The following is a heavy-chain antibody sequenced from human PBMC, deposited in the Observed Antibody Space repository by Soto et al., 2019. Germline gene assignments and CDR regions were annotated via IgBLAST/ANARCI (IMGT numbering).Heavy chain of an antibody. V-gene: IGHV3-23*01. CDR1: GFTFSTYA. J-gene: IGHJ4*02. Sequence: EVQLLESGGGLVQPGGSLRLSCAASGFTFSTYAMNWVRQAPGKGLEWVSTMTGSGGNTYYADSVKGRFTISRDNTKNTLQLQMDGLSVEDTAVYYCAKPAEATIRAGFDSWGQGTLVTVSS. CDR3: AKPAEATIRAGFDS. D-gene: IGHD5-12*01. CDR2: MTGSGGNT.